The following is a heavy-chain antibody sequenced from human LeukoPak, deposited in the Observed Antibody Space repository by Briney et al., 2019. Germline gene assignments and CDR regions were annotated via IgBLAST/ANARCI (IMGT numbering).Heavy chain of an antibody. CDR3: ARDTYSSGWSPTAGAFDY. CDR1: GFTFSSYG. V-gene: IGHV3-33*01. CDR2: IWYDGSNK. D-gene: IGHD6-19*01. Sequence: GRSLRLSCAASGFTFSSYGMHWVRQAPGKGLEWVAVIWYDGSNKYYADSVKGRFTISRDNSKNTLYLQMNSLRAEDTAVYYCARDTYSSGWSPTAGAFDYWGQGTLVTVSS. J-gene: IGHJ4*02.